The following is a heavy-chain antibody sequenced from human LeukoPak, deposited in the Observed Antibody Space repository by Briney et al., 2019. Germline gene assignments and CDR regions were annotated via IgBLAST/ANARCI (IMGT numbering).Heavy chain of an antibody. CDR3: AQAVAGVDY. CDR2: INHSGST. D-gene: IGHD6-19*01. Sequence: PSETLSLTCAVYGGSFSGYYWSWIRQPPGKGLEWIGEINHSGSTNYNPSLKSRVTISVDTSKNQFSLKLSSVTAADTAVYYCAQAVAGVDYWGQGTLVTVSS. V-gene: IGHV4-34*01. J-gene: IGHJ4*02. CDR1: GGSFSGYY.